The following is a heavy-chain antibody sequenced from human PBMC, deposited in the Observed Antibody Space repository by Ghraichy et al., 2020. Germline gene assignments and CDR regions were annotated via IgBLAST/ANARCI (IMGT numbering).Heavy chain of an antibody. CDR2: IKQDGSEK. D-gene: IGHD6-13*01. CDR1: GFTFSSYW. Sequence: GSLRLSCAASGFTFSSYWMSWVRQAPGKGLEWVANIKQDGSEKYYVDSVKGRFTISRDNAKNSLYLQMNSLRAEDTAVYYCARKIMYSSSWRYYYYMDVWGKGTTVTVSS. V-gene: IGHV3-7*03. CDR3: ARKIMYSSSWRYYYYMDV. J-gene: IGHJ6*03.